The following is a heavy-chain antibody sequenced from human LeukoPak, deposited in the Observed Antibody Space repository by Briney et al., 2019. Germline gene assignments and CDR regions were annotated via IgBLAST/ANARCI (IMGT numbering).Heavy chain of an antibody. CDR1: GFNFGDYA. D-gene: IGHD2-21*01. V-gene: IGHV3-49*03. J-gene: IGHJ4*02. CDR3: IVVTRVKSFDY. Sequence: GGSLRLSCTASGFNFGDYAMSWFRQAPGKGLEWVGFIRSKTYGWTTEYAASVKGRFTISRDDSKSIAYLQMNSLKTEDTAVYHCIVVTRVKSFDYWGQGTLVTVSS. CDR2: IRSKTYGWTT.